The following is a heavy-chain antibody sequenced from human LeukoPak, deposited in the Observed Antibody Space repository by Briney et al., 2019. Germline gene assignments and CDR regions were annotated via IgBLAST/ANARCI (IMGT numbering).Heavy chain of an antibody. J-gene: IGHJ6*02. CDR2: IHYSGNT. D-gene: IGHD5-18*01. V-gene: IGHV4-59*01. CDR3: ARGGRYSYGFLGPYGMDV. CDR1: AGSISSYY. Sequence: SETLSLTCTVSAGSISSYYWSWIRQPPGKGLEWIGYIHYSGNTNCNPSLKSRVTISVDTSANQFSLKLSSVTAADTAVYYCARGGRYSYGFLGPYGMDVWGQGTTVTVSS.